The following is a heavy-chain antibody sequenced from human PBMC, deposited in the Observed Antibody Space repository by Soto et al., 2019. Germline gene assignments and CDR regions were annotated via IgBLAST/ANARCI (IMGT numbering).Heavy chain of an antibody. CDR1: GGFISSSNW. D-gene: IGHD2-2*01. Sequence: PSETLSLTWAVSGGFISSSNWWSWVRQPPGKGLEWIGEIYHSGSTNYNPSLKSRVTISVDKSKNQFSLKLSSVTAADTAVYYCARDFVVPAAMSLDRYYYYGMDVWGQGTTVTVSS. V-gene: IGHV4-4*02. J-gene: IGHJ6*02. CDR3: ARDFVVPAAMSLDRYYYYGMDV. CDR2: IYHSGST.